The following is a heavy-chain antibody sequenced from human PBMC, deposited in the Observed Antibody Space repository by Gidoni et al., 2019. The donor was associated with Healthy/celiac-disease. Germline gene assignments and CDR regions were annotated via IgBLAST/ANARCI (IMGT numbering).Heavy chain of an antibody. V-gene: IGHV3-21*01. CDR3: ARESGGSYHEYFDY. CDR1: AFTFSSYS. J-gene: IGHJ4*02. CDR2: ISSSSSYI. Sequence: EVQLVESGGGLVKPGGSLRLSCAASAFTFSSYSMNWVRQAPGKGLEWVSSISSSSSYIYYADSVKGRFTISRDNAKNSLYLQMNSLRAEDTAVYYCARESGGSYHEYFDYWGQGTLVTVSS. D-gene: IGHD1-26*01.